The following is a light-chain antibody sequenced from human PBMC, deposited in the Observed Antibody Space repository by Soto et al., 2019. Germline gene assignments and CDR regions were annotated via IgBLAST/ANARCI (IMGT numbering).Light chain of an antibody. CDR3: QQYNNWPLYT. CDR2: GAF. V-gene: IGKV3-15*01. J-gene: IGKJ2*01. Sequence: EIVMTQSPATLSVSPGERATLSCRASQSVNSNLAWYQQKPGQAPRLLIYGAFTRATDIPARFSGSGSGTEFTLTISSLQSEDSAVYYCQQYNNWPLYTFGQGTKVDIK. CDR1: QSVNSN.